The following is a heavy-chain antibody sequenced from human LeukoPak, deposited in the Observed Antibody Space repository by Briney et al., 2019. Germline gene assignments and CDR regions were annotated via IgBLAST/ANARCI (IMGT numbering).Heavy chain of an antibody. D-gene: IGHD2-2*01. CDR3: ARETLPIVVVPAAPQGSGYFDL. CDR2: IIPIFGTA. CDR1: GGTFSSYA. V-gene: IGHV1-69*01. Sequence: SVKVSCKASGGTFSSYAISWVRQAPGQGLGWMGGIIPIFGTANYAQKFQGRVTITADESTSTAYMELSSLRSEDTAVYYCARETLPIVVVPAAPQGSGYFDLWGRGTLVTVSS. J-gene: IGHJ2*01.